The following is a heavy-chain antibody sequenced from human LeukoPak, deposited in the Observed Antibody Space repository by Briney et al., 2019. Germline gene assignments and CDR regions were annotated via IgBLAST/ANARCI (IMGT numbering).Heavy chain of an antibody. D-gene: IGHD6-19*01. CDR1: GFTLSNSA. V-gene: IGHV3-64*02. CDR3: ARGVAISSSGWYDTFDY. J-gene: IGHJ4*02. Sequence: GGSLRLSCGASGFTLSNSAKYWVRQGPGKGLEFVSVISTNGDRTYYADSVKGRFTISRDNSKNTLYLQMGSLRADDMAVYYCARGVAISSSGWYDTFDYWGQGALVTISS. CDR2: ISTNGDRT.